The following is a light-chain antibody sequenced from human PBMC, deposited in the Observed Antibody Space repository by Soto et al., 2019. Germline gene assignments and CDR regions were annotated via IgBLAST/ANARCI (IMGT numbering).Light chain of an antibody. Sequence: DIVMTQSPLSLPVTPGEPASISCRSSQSLLHSNGYNYLDWYLQKPGQSPQLLIYLGSNRVSGIPDRFSGSGSGTDFTLKISRVEADDIGVYYCMQGLQTPTFGGGTKVEIK. CDR1: QSLLHSNGYNY. J-gene: IGKJ4*01. V-gene: IGKV2-28*01. CDR3: MQGLQTPT. CDR2: LGS.